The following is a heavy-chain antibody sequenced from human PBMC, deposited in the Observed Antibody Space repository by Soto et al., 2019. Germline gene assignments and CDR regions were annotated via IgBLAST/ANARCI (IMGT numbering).Heavy chain of an antibody. Sequence: GGSLRLSCAASGFTFSSYSMNWVRQAPGKGLEWVSYISSSSSTIYYADSVKGRFTISRDNAKNSLYLQMNSLRAEDTAVYYCARDQPVDTILGVVPSPYYKDVWGKGTTVTAP. CDR3: ARDQPVDTILGVVPSPYYKDV. CDR1: GFTFSSYS. V-gene: IGHV3-48*01. D-gene: IGHD3-3*01. J-gene: IGHJ6*03. CDR2: ISSSSSTI.